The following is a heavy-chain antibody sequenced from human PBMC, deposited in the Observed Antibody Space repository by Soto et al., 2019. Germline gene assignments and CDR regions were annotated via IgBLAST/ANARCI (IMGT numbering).Heavy chain of an antibody. CDR2: IYHSGST. CDR1: GYSISSGYY. J-gene: IGHJ4*02. V-gene: IGHV4-38-2*02. D-gene: IGHD6-25*01. CDR3: ARDRIAARAIDY. Sequence: PSETLSLTCAVSGYSISSGYYWGWIRQPPGKGLEWIGSIYHSGSTYYNPSLKSRVTISVDTSKNQFSLKLSSVTAADTAVYYCARDRIAARAIDYWGQGTLVTVSS.